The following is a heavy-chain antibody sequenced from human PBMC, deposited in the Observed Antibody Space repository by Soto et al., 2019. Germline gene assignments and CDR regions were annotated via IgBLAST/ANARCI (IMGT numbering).Heavy chain of an antibody. D-gene: IGHD4-17*01. CDR2: INAGNGNT. J-gene: IGHJ4*02. CDR1: GYTFTSYA. V-gene: IGHV1-3*01. Sequence: QVQLVPSGAEVKKPGASVKVSCKASGYTFTSYAMHWVRQAPGQRLEWMGWINAGNGNTKYSPKFQGRVTITRDTSASKACMELSTVSAEDTAVYYCAGDVDGGGGAGYWGQGTLVTVSS. CDR3: AGDVDGGGGAGY.